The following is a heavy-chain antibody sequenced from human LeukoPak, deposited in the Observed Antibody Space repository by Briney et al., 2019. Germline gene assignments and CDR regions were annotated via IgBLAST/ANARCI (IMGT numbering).Heavy chain of an antibody. D-gene: IGHD3-3*01. V-gene: IGHV3-21*01. CDR1: GFTFSNAW. CDR2: ISSSSSYI. J-gene: IGHJ4*02. CDR3: ARDPDTYYDFWSGYGY. Sequence: GGSLRLSCAASGFTFSNAWMNWVRQAPGKGLEWVSSISSSSSYIYYADSVKGRFTISRDNAKNSLYLQMNSLRAEDTAVYYCARDPDTYYDFWSGYGYWGQGTLVTVSS.